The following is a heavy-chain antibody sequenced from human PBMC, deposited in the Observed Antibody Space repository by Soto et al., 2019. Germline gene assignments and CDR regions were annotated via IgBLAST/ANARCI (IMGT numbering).Heavy chain of an antibody. Sequence: GGSLRLSCAASGFTFSSYSMNWVRQAPGKGLEWVSSISSSSSYINYADSVKGRFTISRDNAKNSLYLQMNSLRAEDTAVYYCARDTFDQPDIVVVVAAGGVKYWGQGTLVTVSS. CDR1: GFTFSSYS. V-gene: IGHV3-21*01. CDR2: ISSSSSYI. CDR3: ARDTFDQPDIVVVVAAGGVKY. D-gene: IGHD2-15*01. J-gene: IGHJ4*02.